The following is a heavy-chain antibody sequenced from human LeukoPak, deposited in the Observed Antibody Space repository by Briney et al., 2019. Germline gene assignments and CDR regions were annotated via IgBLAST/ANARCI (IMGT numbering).Heavy chain of an antibody. Sequence: PGGSLRLSCAASGFTFDDYGMSWVRQAPGQGLEWVANVKQDGSEKYYVDSVKGRFTISRDNAKNSLYLQMNSLRAEDTAVYYCARLAYCGGDCFSGLNPFDYWGQGALVTVSS. CDR1: GFTFDDYG. D-gene: IGHD2-21*01. CDR3: ARLAYCGGDCFSGLNPFDY. CDR2: VKQDGSEK. J-gene: IGHJ4*02. V-gene: IGHV3-7*01.